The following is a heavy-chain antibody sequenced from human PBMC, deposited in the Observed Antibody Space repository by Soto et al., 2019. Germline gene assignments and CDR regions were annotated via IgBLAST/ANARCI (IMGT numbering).Heavy chain of an antibody. CDR1: GGSISSYH. D-gene: IGHD3-10*01. CDR2: IYYSGST. V-gene: IGHV4-59*01. CDR3: ARDRSGSYYNFDY. Sequence: LSLTCTVSGGSISSYHWSWIRQPPGKGLEWIGYIYYSGSTNYNPSLKSRVTISVDTSKNQFSLKLSSVTAADTAVYYCARDRSGSYYNFDYWGQGTLVTVSS. J-gene: IGHJ4*02.